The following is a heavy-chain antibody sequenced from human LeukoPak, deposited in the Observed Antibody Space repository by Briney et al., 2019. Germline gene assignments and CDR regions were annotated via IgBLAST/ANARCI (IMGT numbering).Heavy chain of an antibody. Sequence: SVKVSCKASGGTFSSYAISWVRQAPGQGLEWMGGIIPIFGTANYAQKFQGRVTITTDESTSTAYMELSSLRSEDTAVYYCAGPYYSSTSCQEDAFDIWGQGTMVTVSS. CDR1: GGTFSSYA. CDR3: AGPYYSSTSCQEDAFDI. CDR2: IIPIFGTA. D-gene: IGHD2-2*01. J-gene: IGHJ3*02. V-gene: IGHV1-69*05.